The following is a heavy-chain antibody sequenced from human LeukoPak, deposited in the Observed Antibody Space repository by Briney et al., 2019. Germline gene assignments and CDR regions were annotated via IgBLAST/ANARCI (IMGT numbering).Heavy chain of an antibody. Sequence: ASVKVSCKASGYTFTSYYMHWVRQAGGQGLEWMGIINPSGGSTSYAQKFQGRVTMTRDTSTSTVYMELSSLRSEDTAVYYCARDRYTGALWFGELSSIDYWGQGTLVTVSS. V-gene: IGHV1-46*01. CDR2: INPSGGST. CDR1: GYTFTSYY. D-gene: IGHD3-10*01. CDR3: ARDRYTGALWFGELSSIDY. J-gene: IGHJ4*02.